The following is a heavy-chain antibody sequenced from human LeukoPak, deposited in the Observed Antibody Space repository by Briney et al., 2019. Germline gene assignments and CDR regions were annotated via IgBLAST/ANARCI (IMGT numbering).Heavy chain of an antibody. CDR2: IKTKTDGETT. CDR3: AETHRFNH. V-gene: IGHV3-15*01. CDR1: GFSFSNAS. Sequence: PGGCLRLSCAASGFSFSNASMSGVRQAPGKGLEWVGRIKTKTDGETTDYAAPVKGRFTISRDDSKYTLYLQMSSLQTEDTAVYYCAETHRFNHWGQGTLVTVSS. J-gene: IGHJ5*02.